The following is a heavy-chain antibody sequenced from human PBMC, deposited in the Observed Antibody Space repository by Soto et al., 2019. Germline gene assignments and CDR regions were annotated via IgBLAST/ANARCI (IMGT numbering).Heavy chain of an antibody. V-gene: IGHV3-9*01. CDR2: ISWNSGSI. J-gene: IGHJ4*02. Sequence: EVQLVESGGGLVQPGRSLRLSCVASGFTFDDYAMHWVRQAPGKGLEWVSGISWNSGSIGYADSVRGRFTISRDNAKNSLYLQMNSLRAEDTALYYCARDTGRAYYGDYDYWGQGTLVTVSS. D-gene: IGHD4-17*01. CDR1: GFTFDDYA. CDR3: ARDTGRAYYGDYDY.